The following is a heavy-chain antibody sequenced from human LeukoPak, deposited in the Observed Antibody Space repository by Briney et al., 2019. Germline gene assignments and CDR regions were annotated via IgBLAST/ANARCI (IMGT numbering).Heavy chain of an antibody. CDR3: ARHHTSMVD. V-gene: IGHV5-10-1*01. Sequence: GESLKISCKGSGYSFTSYWISWVRQMPRKGLEWMGKIDPIDSYTNYSPSFQGHVTISADKSISTAYLQWSSLRASDTAIYYCARHHTSMVDWGQGTLVTVSS. D-gene: IGHD5-18*01. CDR2: IDPIDSYT. CDR1: GYSFTSYW. J-gene: IGHJ4*02.